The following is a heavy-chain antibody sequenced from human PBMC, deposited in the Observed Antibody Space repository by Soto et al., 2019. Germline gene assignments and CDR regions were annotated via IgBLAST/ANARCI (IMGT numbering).Heavy chain of an antibody. D-gene: IGHD2-21*01. CDR2: IYYSGST. V-gene: IGHV4-59*08. CDR3: ARSLGDTYYYYYMDV. CDR1: GGSISSYY. Sequence: PSETLSLTCTVSGGSISSYYWSWIRQPPGKGLEWIGYIYYSGSTNYNPSLKSRVTISVDTSKNQFSLKLSSVTAADTAVYYCARSLGDTYYYYYMDVWGKGTTVTVS. J-gene: IGHJ6*03.